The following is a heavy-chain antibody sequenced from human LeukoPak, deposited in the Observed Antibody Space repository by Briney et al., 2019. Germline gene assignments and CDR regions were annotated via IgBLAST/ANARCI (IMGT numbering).Heavy chain of an antibody. J-gene: IGHJ3*02. Sequence: ASMKVSCKASGYTFTNYGISWVRQAPGQGLEWMGWISPYNDYTNYAQKLQGRVTMTTDTSTSTGYMELRSLRSDDTAVYYCARWYCSSTSCYAGAFDMWGQGTMVTVSS. CDR1: GYTFTNYG. D-gene: IGHD2-2*01. V-gene: IGHV1-18*04. CDR3: ARWYCSSTSCYAGAFDM. CDR2: ISPYNDYT.